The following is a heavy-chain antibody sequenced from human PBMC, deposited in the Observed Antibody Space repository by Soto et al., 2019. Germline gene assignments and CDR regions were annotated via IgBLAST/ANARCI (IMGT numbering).Heavy chain of an antibody. D-gene: IGHD3-22*01. Sequence: GAAVKVSCKACVYTFTSYGISWVRQAPGQGLEWMGWISAYNGNTNYAQKLQGRVTMTTDTSTSTAYMELRSLRSDDTAVYYCARKDYYDSSGYRRDLDYWGQGTLVTVSS. CDR1: VYTFTSYG. CDR2: ISAYNGNT. V-gene: IGHV1-18*01. J-gene: IGHJ4*02. CDR3: ARKDYYDSSGYRRDLDY.